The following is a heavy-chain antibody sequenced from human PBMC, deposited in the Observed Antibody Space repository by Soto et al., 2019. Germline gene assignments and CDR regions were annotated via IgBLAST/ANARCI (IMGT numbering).Heavy chain of an antibody. V-gene: IGHV4-59*01. J-gene: IGHJ4*02. CDR3: TTSYSTSSSPDD. CDR2: VYHSGST. CDR1: CDSIRNSY. D-gene: IGHD6-6*01. Sequence: XETLSVTFRVSCDSIRNSYWNWIRQPPGRGLEWIGYVYHSGSTNYKPSLKSRVSMSVDVSRNHFSLTLHSVTAADTAVYFCTTSYSTSSSPDDWGQGTLVTVSS.